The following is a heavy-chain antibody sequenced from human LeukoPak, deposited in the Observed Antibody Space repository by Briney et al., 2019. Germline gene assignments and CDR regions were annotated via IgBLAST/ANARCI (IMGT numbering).Heavy chain of an antibody. CDR2: IGSSGTTV. Sequence: GGSLRLSCAASGFTFSDHYMTWIRQAPGKGLEWVSYIGSSGTTVYYADSVKGRFTISRDNAKNSLYLQMNSLRAEDTAVYYCARDLGPYCGGDCYPYYFDYWGQGTLVTVFS. J-gene: IGHJ4*02. CDR3: ARDLGPYCGGDCYPYYFDY. D-gene: IGHD2-21*02. V-gene: IGHV3-11*01. CDR1: GFTFSDHY.